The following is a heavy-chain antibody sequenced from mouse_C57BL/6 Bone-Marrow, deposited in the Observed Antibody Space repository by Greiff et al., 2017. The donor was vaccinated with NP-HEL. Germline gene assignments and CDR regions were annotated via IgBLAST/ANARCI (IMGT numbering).Heavy chain of an antibody. CDR2: IRSKSSNYAT. V-gene: IGHV10-3*01. CDR1: GFTFNTYA. Sequence: DVMLVESGGGLVQPKGSLKLSCAASGFTFNTYAMHWVRQAPGKGLEWVARIRSKSSNYATYYADSVKDRFTISRDDSQSMLYLQMNNLKTEDTAMYYCVSEERLEDYFDYWGQGTTLTVSS. D-gene: IGHD1-1*01. CDR3: VSEERLEDYFDY. J-gene: IGHJ2*01.